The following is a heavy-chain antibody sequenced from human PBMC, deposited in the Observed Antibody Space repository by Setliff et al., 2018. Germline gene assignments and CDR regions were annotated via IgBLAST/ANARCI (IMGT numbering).Heavy chain of an antibody. D-gene: IGHD2-21*02. J-gene: IGHJ4*02. CDR3: AREGGGNSGGFDY. CDR2: IHHSGST. CDR1: GGSFSDYW. V-gene: IGHV4-34*01. Sequence: KSSETLSLTCAVYGGSFSDYWWSWIRQLPGKGLEWIAEIHHSGSTNFHPSLKSRVAISVDPSKNQFYLNLRSVTAADTAVYYCAREGGGNSGGFDYWGQGTLVTVSS.